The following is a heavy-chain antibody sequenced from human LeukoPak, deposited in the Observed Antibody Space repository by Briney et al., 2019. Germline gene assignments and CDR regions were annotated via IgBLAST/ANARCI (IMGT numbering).Heavy chain of an antibody. V-gene: IGHV1-3*01. CDR3: ARTGDIVVVPAAGYMDV. J-gene: IGHJ6*03. D-gene: IGHD2-2*01. Sequence: SXYTFTSYAXXXXRQAPGQRLXXMGXINAGNGNTKYSQKLQGRVTMTTDTSTSTAYMELRSLRSDDTAVYYCARTGDIVVVPAAGYMDVWGKGTTVTVSS. CDR1: XYTFTSYA. CDR2: INAGNGNT.